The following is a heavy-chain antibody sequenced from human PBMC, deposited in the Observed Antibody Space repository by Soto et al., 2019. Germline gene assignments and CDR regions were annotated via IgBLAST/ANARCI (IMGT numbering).Heavy chain of an antibody. Sequence: QVQLVESGGGVVQPGRSLRLSCAASGFTFSSYGMHWVRQAPGKGLEWVAVIWYDGSNKYYADSVKGRFTISRDNSKNTLYLQMNSLRAEDTAVYYCARDYRRAARPVYYGMAVWGQGTTVTVSS. CDR1: GFTFSSYG. D-gene: IGHD6-6*01. CDR2: IWYDGSNK. V-gene: IGHV3-33*01. J-gene: IGHJ6*02. CDR3: ARDYRRAARPVYYGMAV.